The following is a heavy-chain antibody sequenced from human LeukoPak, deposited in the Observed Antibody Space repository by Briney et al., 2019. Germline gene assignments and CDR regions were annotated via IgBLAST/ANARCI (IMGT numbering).Heavy chain of an antibody. CDR1: GDNFSSYA. CDR2: LNPISGGT. J-gene: IGHJ4*02. CDR3: ARDLLKGGSYPYQCGY. D-gene: IGHD3-16*01. V-gene: IGHV1-2*02. Sequence: ASVKVSCKASGDNFSSYAISWVRQAPGQGLEWMGWLNPISGGTNYAQKFQGRVTMTRDTSTSTAYMELSRLRSDDTAVYYCARDLLKGGSYPYQCGYWGQGTLVTVSS.